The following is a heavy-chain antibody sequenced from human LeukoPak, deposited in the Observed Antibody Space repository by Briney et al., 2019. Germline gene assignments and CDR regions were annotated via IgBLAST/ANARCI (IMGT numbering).Heavy chain of an antibody. CDR1: GFTFSSYA. J-gene: IGHJ6*04. V-gene: IGHV3-30-3*01. D-gene: IGHD1-14*01. CDR2: ISYDGSNK. Sequence: PGGSLRLSCAASGFTFSSYAMHWVRQAPGKGLEWVAVISYDGSNKYYADSVKGRFTISRDNSKNTLYLQMNSLRAEDTAVYYCARDPSETVRGPVLYYNVMDVGGKGPRVTVSS. CDR3: ARDPSETVRGPVLYYNVMDV.